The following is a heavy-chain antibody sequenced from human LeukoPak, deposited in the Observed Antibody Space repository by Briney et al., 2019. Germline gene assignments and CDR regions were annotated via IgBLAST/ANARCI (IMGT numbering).Heavy chain of an antibody. Sequence: ASVKVSCKASRYTGYFMHRVRQAPGQGLEWMGWINPNSGGTNYAQKFQGRVTMTRDTSISTAYMELSRLSSDDTAMYYCARADYGDYPSFDYWGQGTLVTVSS. D-gene: IGHD4-17*01. CDR1: RYTGYF. V-gene: IGHV1-2*02. J-gene: IGHJ4*02. CDR3: ARADYGDYPSFDY. CDR2: INPNSGGT.